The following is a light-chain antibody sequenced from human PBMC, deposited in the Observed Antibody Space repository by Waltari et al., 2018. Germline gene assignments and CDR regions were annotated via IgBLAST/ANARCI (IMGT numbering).Light chain of an antibody. CDR2: KAS. J-gene: IGKJ4*01. CDR1: QSISSW. CDR3: QQYNSYPLT. V-gene: IGKV1-5*03. Sequence: DLQMTQSPSTLSASVGDRVTIPCRASQSISSWLAWYQQKPGKAPKLLIYKASSLESGVPSRFSGSGSGTEFTLTISSLQPDDFATYYCQQYNSYPLTCGGGTKVEIK.